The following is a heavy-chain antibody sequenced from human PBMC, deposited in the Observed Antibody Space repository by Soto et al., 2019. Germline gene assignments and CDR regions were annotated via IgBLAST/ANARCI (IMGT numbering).Heavy chain of an antibody. CDR1: DYTFTSHG. V-gene: IGHV1-18*01. CDR2: ISGYNGNT. CDR3: AKDYSDTSGYYGFDY. J-gene: IGHJ4*02. D-gene: IGHD3-22*01. Sequence: ASVKVSCKASDYTFTSHGISWVRQAPGQGLEWMGWISGYNGNTKCAQKFQGRVTMTTDTTTSTAYMELRSLRSDDTAVYYCAKDYSDTSGYYGFDYWGQGTLVTVSS.